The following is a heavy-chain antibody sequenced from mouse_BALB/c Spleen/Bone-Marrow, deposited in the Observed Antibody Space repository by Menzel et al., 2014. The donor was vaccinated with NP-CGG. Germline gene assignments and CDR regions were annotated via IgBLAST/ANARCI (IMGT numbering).Heavy chain of an antibody. CDR1: GFNIKDTY. CDR3: ARWEYYAMDH. J-gene: IGHJ4*01. V-gene: IGHV14-3*02. Sequence: EVQLVESGAELVKPGASVKLSCTASGFNIKDTYMHWVKQRPEQGLEWIGRIDPANGNTKYDPKFQGKATITADTSSNTAYLQLSSLTSEDTAVYYCARWEYYAMDHWGQGTSVTVSS. CDR2: IDPANGNT. D-gene: IGHD4-1*01.